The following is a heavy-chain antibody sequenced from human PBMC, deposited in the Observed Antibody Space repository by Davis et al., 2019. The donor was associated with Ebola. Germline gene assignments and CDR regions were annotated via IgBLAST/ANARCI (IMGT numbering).Heavy chain of an antibody. D-gene: IGHD3-22*01. J-gene: IGHJ4*02. CDR3: ARGLTYYYDSSGYY. CDR2: ISHGGST. Sequence: SETLSLTCAVYGGSFSGYYWSWIRQPPGKGLEWIGEISHGGSTNYNPSLKSRVTILVDTSKNQFSLKLSSVTAADTAVYYCARGLTYYYDSSGYYWGQGTLVTVSS. V-gene: IGHV4-34*01. CDR1: GGSFSGYY.